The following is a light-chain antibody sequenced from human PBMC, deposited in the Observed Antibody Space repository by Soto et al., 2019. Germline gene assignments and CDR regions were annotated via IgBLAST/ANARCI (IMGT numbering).Light chain of an antibody. J-gene: IGKJ1*01. CDR1: QTFDGY. Sequence: EIVLTQSPATLSLSPGERATLSCRASQTFDGYLAWYQQKPGQAPSLLIYDASNRATGIPARFSGSGSGTDFTLTISSLEPEDFAVYYCQLRSNWVWTFGQGTKVDIK. CDR3: QLRSNWVWT. V-gene: IGKV3-11*01. CDR2: DAS.